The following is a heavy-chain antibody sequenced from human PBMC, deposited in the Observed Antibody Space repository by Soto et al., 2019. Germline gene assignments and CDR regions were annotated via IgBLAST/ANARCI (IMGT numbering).Heavy chain of an antibody. CDR3: ARVRIAEPNMYYYYYYMDV. D-gene: IGHD6-13*01. CDR2: INPSGGST. Sequence: ASVKVSCKASGYTFTSYYMHWVRQAPGQGLEWMGIINPSGGSTSYAQKFQGRVTRTRDTSTSAVYMGLGSLRSEDTAVYYCARVRIAEPNMYYYYYYMDVWGKGTTVTVSS. CDR1: GYTFTSYY. V-gene: IGHV1-46*03. J-gene: IGHJ6*03.